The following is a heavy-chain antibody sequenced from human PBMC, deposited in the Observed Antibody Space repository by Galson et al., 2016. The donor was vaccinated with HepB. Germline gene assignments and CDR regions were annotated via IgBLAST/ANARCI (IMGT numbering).Heavy chain of an antibody. CDR2: ISYTGGT. CDR1: GGSINSTIYY. V-gene: IGHV4-39*02. J-gene: IGHJ5*02. CDR3: VRDSQINWFYL. Sequence: ETLSLTCSVSGGSINSTIYYWGWVRQPPGKGLEWIGTISYTGGTSYNPSLKSRVAISVDTTKNHFSLGLTSVTAADTAVYFCVRDSQINWFYLWGQGTRVTVSS.